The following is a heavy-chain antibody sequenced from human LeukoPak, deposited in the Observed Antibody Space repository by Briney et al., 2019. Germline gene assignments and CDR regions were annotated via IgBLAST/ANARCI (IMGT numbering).Heavy chain of an antibody. CDR3: AYHDENFDD. J-gene: IGHJ4*02. Sequence: GASLQISCKGSGSSFTSYWISWVRQLPGKGLEWMGRIDPSDSYTNYSPSFQGHVTISADNSINTAYVQWSSLKTSDIAMYYCAYHDENFDDWGQGTLVTVSS. CDR2: IDPSDSYT. D-gene: IGHD1-14*01. CDR1: GSSFTSYW. V-gene: IGHV5-10-1*01.